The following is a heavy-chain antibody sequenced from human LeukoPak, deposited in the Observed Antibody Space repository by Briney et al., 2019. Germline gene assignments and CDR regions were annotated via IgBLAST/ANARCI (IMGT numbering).Heavy chain of an antibody. V-gene: IGHV1-18*01. D-gene: IGHD3-3*01. CDR1: GYTFTSYG. CDR2: ISAYSGNT. Sequence: GASVKVSCKASGYTFTSYGISWVRQAPGQGLEWMGWISAYSGNTNYAQKLQGRVTMTTDTSTSTAYMELRSLRSDDTAVYYCARVFITIFGPNWFDPWGQGTLVTVSS. CDR3: ARVFITIFGPNWFDP. J-gene: IGHJ5*02.